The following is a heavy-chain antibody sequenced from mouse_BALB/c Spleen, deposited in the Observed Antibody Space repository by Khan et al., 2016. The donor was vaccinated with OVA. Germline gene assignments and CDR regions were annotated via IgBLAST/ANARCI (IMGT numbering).Heavy chain of an antibody. CDR2: IWSGGRT. CDR3: ASHSYRYDFSY. Sequence: QVQLKESGPGLVQPSQSLSITCTVSGFSLTIYGVHWVRQSPGKGLEWLGVIWSGGRTDYNAAFISRLSISKDNSKNQVFFKVNSLQADDTAMYYCASHSYRYDFSYWGQGTLVTVSA. J-gene: IGHJ3*01. V-gene: IGHV2-4-1*01. D-gene: IGHD2-14*01. CDR1: GFSLTIYG.